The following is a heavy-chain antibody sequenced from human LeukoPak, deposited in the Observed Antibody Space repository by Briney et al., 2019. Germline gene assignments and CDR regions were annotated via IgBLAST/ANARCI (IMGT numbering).Heavy chain of an antibody. CDR3: ARGKAADAFDT. Sequence: SETLSLTCTVSGGSISSYYWSWIRQPPGKGLEWIGYIYYSGSTNYNPSLKSRVTISVDTSKNQFSLKLSSVTAADTAVYYCARGKAADAFDTWGQGTMVTVSS. D-gene: IGHD6-25*01. V-gene: IGHV4-59*01. CDR2: IYYSGST. J-gene: IGHJ3*02. CDR1: GGSISSYY.